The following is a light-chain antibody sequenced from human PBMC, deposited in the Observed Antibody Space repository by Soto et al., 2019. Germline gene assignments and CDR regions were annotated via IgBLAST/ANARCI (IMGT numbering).Light chain of an antibody. J-gene: IGLJ1*01. CDR1: SSNIGSNT. CDR2: GNN. Sequence: QSVLTQPPSASGTPGQRVTISCFGSSSNIGSNTVNWYQQLPGTAPRLLIYGNNQRPSGVPDRFSGSKSGTSASLAISELQSEDEADYYCAAWDDSLTAYVFGTGTKLTVL. V-gene: IGLV1-44*01. CDR3: AAWDDSLTAYV.